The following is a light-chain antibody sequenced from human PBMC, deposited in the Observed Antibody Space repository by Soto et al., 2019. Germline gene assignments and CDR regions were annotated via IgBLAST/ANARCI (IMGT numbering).Light chain of an antibody. Sequence: DIQMTQSPSTLPASVGDRVTITCRASQSISNWLAWYQQKPGKAPNLLIYAASNLQSGVPSRFSGSGSETDFTLTISSLQPEDFATYSCQQSYSTMWTFGQGTKVDIK. CDR1: QSISNW. V-gene: IGKV1-39*01. J-gene: IGKJ1*01. CDR3: QQSYSTMWT. CDR2: AAS.